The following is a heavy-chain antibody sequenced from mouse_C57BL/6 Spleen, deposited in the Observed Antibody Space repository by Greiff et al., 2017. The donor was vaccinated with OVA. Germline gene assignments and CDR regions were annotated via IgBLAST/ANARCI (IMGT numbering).Heavy chain of an antibody. D-gene: IGHD2-3*01. CDR3: ARGGDGYYDWFAY. CDR1: GYTFTSYW. J-gene: IGHJ3*01. Sequence: VQLQQPGAELVMPGASVKLSCKASGYTFTSYWMHWVKQRPGQGLEWIGEIDPSDSYTNYNQKFKGKSTLTVDKSSSTAYMQLSSLTSEDSAVYYCARGGDGYYDWFAYWGQGTLVTVSA. V-gene: IGHV1-69*01. CDR2: IDPSDSYT.